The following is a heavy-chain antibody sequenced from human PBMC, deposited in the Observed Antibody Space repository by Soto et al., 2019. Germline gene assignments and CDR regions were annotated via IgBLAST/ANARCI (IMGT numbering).Heavy chain of an antibody. D-gene: IGHD3-3*01. CDR2: IDPSDSYT. CDR3: AREYYDFWSGPTTSGMDV. Sequence: PGESLKISCKGSGYSFTSYWISWVRQMPGKGLEWMGRIDPSDSYTNYSPSFQGHVTISADKSISTAYLQWSSLKASDTAMYYCAREYYDFWSGPTTSGMDVWGQGTTVTV. J-gene: IGHJ6*02. CDR1: GYSFTSYW. V-gene: IGHV5-10-1*01.